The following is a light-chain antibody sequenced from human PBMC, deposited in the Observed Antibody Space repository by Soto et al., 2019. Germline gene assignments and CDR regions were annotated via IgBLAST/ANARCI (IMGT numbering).Light chain of an antibody. Sequence: LTQPPSVSGSPGQSVTISCTGTSSDVGSYNRVSWYQQPPGTAPKLMIYEVSNRPSGVPDRFSGSKSGSTASLTISGLQAEDEADYYCSSYTSSSTYVFGTGTKVTVL. J-gene: IGLJ1*01. CDR3: SSYTSSSTYV. V-gene: IGLV2-18*02. CDR2: EVS. CDR1: SSDVGSYNR.